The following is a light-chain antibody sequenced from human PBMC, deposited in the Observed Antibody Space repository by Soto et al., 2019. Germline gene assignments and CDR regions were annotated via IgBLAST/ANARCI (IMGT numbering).Light chain of an antibody. CDR3: QQGGNWPLT. Sequence: EIVLTQSPATLSLSPGERATVSCRASQSVSSHLAWYQQKRGQAPRLLIYDASSRASGIPAWFSGSGSGTDFTLTISSLEPEDFAVYYCQQGGNWPLTFGQGTRLEIK. CDR1: QSVSSH. J-gene: IGKJ5*01. V-gene: IGKV3-11*01. CDR2: DAS.